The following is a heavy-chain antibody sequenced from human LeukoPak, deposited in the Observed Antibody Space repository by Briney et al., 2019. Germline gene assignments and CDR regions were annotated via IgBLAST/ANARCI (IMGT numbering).Heavy chain of an antibody. V-gene: IGHV4-61*02. J-gene: IGHJ4*02. CDR3: ATTLEMATTRQDY. CDR2: IYTSGST. CDR1: GGSISSGSYY. D-gene: IGHD5-24*01. Sequence: TLSLTCTVSGGSISSGSYYWSWIRQPAGKGLEWIGRIYTSGSTNYNPSLKSRVTISVDTSKNQFSLKLSSVTAADTAVYYCATTLEMATTRQDYWGQGTLVTVSS.